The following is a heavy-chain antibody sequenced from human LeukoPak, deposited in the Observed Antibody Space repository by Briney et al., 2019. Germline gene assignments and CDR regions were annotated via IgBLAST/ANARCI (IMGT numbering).Heavy chain of an antibody. CDR1: GGSISSGGYS. Sequence: SETLSLTCAVSGGSISSGGYSWSWIRQPPRKGLEWIGYIYHSGSTYYNPSLKSRVTISVDRSKNQFSLKLSSVTAADTAVYYCARGPITGTTWYFDLWGRGTLVTVSS. CDR2: IYHSGST. CDR3: ARGPITGTTWYFDL. J-gene: IGHJ2*01. V-gene: IGHV4-30-2*01. D-gene: IGHD1/OR15-1a*01.